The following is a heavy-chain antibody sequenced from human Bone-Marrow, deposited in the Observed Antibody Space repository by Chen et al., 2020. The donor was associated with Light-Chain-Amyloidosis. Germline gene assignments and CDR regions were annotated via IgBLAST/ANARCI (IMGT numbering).Heavy chain of an antibody. D-gene: IGHD2-15*01. CDR3: ARSEGVVDY. CDR2: TYYRSRWLN. J-gene: IGHJ4*02. CDR1: GDSAPSNSAA. Sequence: QVQLQQSGPGLVRPSQTLSLPCAISGDSAPSNSAAWNWIRQSPSRGLEWLGWTYYRSRWLNDYAVSVKSRITINPGTSKNQFSLQLNSVTPEDTAVYYCARSEGVVDYWGQGTLVTVSS. V-gene: IGHV6-1*01.